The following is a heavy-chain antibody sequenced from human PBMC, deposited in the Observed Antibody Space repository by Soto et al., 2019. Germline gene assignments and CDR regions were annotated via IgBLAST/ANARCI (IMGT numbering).Heavy chain of an antibody. D-gene: IGHD2-2*01. CDR2: ISGSGGST. CDR3: AKDRGPIVVVPAGFDY. V-gene: IGHV3-23*01. Sequence: SLRLSCAASGFTFSSYAMSWVRQAPGKGLEWVSAISGSGGSTCYADSVKGRFTISRDNSKNTLYLQMNSLRAEDTAVYYCAKDRGPIVVVPAGFDYWGQGTLVTVSS. CDR1: GFTFSSYA. J-gene: IGHJ4*02.